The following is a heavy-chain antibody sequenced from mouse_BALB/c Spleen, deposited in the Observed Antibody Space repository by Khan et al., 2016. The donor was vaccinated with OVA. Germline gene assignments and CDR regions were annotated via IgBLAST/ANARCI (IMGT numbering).Heavy chain of an antibody. D-gene: IGHD1-2*01. V-gene: IGHV1-18*01. Sequence: EVQLQESGTELVKPGASVKISCKTSGYTFTEYTMHWVKQSHGKSLEWLGGINPNNGGTSYNQKFKGKATLTVDTSSSTAYMELRRLTSEDSAVYYSTRPLITTATYFAYWGQGTLVTVSA. J-gene: IGHJ3*01. CDR1: GYTFTEYT. CDR2: INPNNGGT. CDR3: TRPLITTATYFAY.